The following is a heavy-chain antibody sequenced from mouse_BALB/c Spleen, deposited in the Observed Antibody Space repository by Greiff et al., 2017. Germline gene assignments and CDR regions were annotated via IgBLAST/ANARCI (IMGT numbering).Heavy chain of an antibody. J-gene: IGHJ1*01. D-gene: IGHD2-4*01. CDR3: ARDYDHWYFDV. CDR1: GYSITSDYA. CDR2: ISYSGST. Sequence: EVKLMESGPGLVKPSQSLSLTCTVTGYSITSDYAWNWIRQFPGNKLEWMGYISYSGSTSYNPSLKSRISITRDTSKNQFFLQLNSVTTEDTATYYCARDYDHWYFDVWGAGTTVTVSS. V-gene: IGHV3-2*02.